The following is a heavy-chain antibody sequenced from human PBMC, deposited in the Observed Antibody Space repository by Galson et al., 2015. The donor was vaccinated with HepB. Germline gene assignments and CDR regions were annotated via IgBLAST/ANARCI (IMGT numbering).Heavy chain of an antibody. Sequence: GAEVKMPGEFLKISCKTSGYNFNRYWIAWVRQMPGKGLEWMGIIYPTDADTRYSPSFQGQVSISADKSTATAYLQWSSLKASDTAIYFCVRRRSQLLNVDTDYWGQGTLVTVSS. J-gene: IGHJ4*01. CDR3: VRRRSQLLNVDTDY. CDR1: GYNFNRYW. CDR2: IYPTDADT. D-gene: IGHD2-2*01. V-gene: IGHV5-51*01.